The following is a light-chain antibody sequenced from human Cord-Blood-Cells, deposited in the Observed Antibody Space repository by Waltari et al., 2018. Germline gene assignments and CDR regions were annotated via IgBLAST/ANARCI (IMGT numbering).Light chain of an antibody. Sequence: QSALTQPASVSGSPGQSITISCTGTSRDVGSYNLVSWYQQHPGKAPKLMIYEGSKRPSGVSNRFSGSKSGNTASLTISGLQAEDEADYYCCSYAGSSTSHVVFGGGTKLTVL. CDR1: SRDVGSYNL. V-gene: IGLV2-23*01. CDR3: CSYAGSSTSHVV. CDR2: EGS. J-gene: IGLJ2*01.